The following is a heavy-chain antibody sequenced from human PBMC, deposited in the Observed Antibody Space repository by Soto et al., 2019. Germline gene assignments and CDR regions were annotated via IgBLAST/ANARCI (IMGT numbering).Heavy chain of an antibody. CDR2: ISSGGSYI. J-gene: IGHJ5*02. D-gene: IGHD1-26*01. V-gene: IGHV3-21*01. CDR3: TRDQGGSYDSWFDP. CDR1: FTFSMYS. Sequence: VQVVASGGGLVQPGGSLRLSCSFTFSMYSMSWVRQAPGKGLEWVASISSGGSYIKYADSVKGRFTISRDNAKNSVSLQMNSLRVDDTAVYFCTRDQGGSYDSWFDPWGQGTLVTVSS.